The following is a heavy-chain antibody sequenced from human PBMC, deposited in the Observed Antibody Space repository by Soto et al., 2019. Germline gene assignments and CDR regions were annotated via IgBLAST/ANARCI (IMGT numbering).Heavy chain of an antibody. CDR3: AKLLRPGLQFFDF. J-gene: IGHJ4*02. CDR1: GFTFSDYA. Sequence: EVQLLESGGGLVQPGGSLRLSCAASGFTFSDYAMSWVRQAPGKGLDWVSAISSSGDHTFYADSVKGRFTLSRDNSKNTLYLQVNSLRAEDTAVYYCAKLLRPGLQFFDFWGQGTLVTVSS. V-gene: IGHV3-23*01. CDR2: ISSSGDHT. D-gene: IGHD2-15*01.